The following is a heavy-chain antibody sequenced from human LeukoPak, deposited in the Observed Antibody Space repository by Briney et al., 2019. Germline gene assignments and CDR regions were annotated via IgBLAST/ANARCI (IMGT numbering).Heavy chain of an antibody. CDR1: GYSFTSYW. Sequence: GESLKISCKGSGYSFTSYWIGWVRQMPGKGLEWMGIIYPGDSDTRYSPSFQGQVTISADKSISTAYLQWSSLKASDTAMYYCARQAAAAYYYDSSGYCGEAFDIWGQGTMVTVSS. J-gene: IGHJ3*02. D-gene: IGHD3-22*01. CDR2: IYPGDSDT. V-gene: IGHV5-51*01. CDR3: ARQAAAAYYYDSSGYCGEAFDI.